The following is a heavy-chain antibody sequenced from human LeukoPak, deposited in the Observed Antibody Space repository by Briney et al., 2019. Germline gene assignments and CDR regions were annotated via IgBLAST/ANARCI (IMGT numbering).Heavy chain of an antibody. CDR2: IYYMGRT. V-gene: IGHV4-59*01. Sequence: KPSETLSLTCTVSGASISSYYYSWVRQPPGKGLEWMGYIYYMGRTTYNPSLQGRVTISIDTSKKQFSLKLSSVTAADTAVYYCVGGDMTSSHFYGMDVWGQGTTVIVSS. CDR1: GASISSYY. CDR3: VGGDMTSSHFYGMDV. J-gene: IGHJ6*02. D-gene: IGHD2-21*02.